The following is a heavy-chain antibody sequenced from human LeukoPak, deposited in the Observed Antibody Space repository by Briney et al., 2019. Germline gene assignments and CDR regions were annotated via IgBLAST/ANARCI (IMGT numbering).Heavy chain of an antibody. CDR2: IYYSGRT. CDR1: GDSISGYY. V-gene: IGHV4-59*01. CDR3: ATSRQEYYYGMDV. Sequence: SETLSLTCTVSGDSISGYYWSWIRQPPGKGLEWIGYIYYSGRTDYNPSLKSRVTISEDTSKNQFSLKLNSVTAVDTAMYYCATSRQEYYYGMDVWGQGTTVTVSS. J-gene: IGHJ6*02.